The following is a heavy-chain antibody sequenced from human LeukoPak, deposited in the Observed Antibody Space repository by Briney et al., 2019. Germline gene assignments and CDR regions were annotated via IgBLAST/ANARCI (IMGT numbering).Heavy chain of an antibody. V-gene: IGHV1-46*01. CDR2: INPSGGST. D-gene: IGHD3-22*01. J-gene: IGHJ4*02. CDR1: GYTSTSYY. Sequence: GASVKVSCKASGYTSTSYYMHWVRQAPGQGLEWMGIINPSGGSTSYAQKFQGRVTMTRDTSTSTVYMELSSLRSEDTAVYYCARDAMDYYDSSGFDYWGQGTLVTVSS. CDR3: ARDAMDYYDSSGFDY.